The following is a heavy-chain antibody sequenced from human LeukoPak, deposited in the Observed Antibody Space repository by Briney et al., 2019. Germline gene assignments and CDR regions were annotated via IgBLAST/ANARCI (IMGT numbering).Heavy chain of an antibody. D-gene: IGHD3-16*01. CDR2: IHSDGTT. V-gene: IGHV4-4*09. CDR3: ARLNYRGGEALHFDY. Sequence: SETLSLTCSVSGGSLTNYYWGWVRQPPGKGLEYNGYIHSDGTTNYNPCLKSRVTVSLDTSRTHPSLRLSFVTAADTAVYFCARLNYRGGEALHFDYWGQGTLVAVSS. J-gene: IGHJ4*02. CDR1: GGSLTNYY.